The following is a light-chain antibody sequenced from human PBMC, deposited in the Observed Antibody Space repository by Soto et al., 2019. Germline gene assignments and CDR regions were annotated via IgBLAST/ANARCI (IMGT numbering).Light chain of an antibody. CDR3: QQYHRYST. V-gene: IGKV3D-15*01. Sequence: ERVMTQSPATLSVSPGERATLSCRASQSVGNNLAWYQQKPGQAPRLLIHGASNRATGIPARFSGSASGTEFTLTISSLESDDFATYYCQQYHRYSTFGQGTKVDI. J-gene: IGKJ1*01. CDR2: GAS. CDR1: QSVGNN.